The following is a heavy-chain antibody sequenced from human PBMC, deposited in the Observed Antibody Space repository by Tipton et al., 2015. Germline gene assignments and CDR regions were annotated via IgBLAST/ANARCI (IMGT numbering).Heavy chain of an antibody. Sequence: TLSLTCTVSGGSISSTSYYWGWIRQPPGKGLEWIGSIYYSGSTYYNPSLKSRVTISVDTSKNQFSLKLGSVTAADTAVYYCARGHRSGYFERYNWFDPWGQGTLVTVSS. D-gene: IGHD3-22*01. J-gene: IGHJ5*02. V-gene: IGHV4-39*07. CDR3: ARGHRSGYFERYNWFDP. CDR2: IYYSGST. CDR1: GGSISSTSYY.